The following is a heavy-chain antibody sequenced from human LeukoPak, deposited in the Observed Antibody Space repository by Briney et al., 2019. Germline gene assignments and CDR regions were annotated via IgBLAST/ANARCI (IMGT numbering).Heavy chain of an antibody. CDR3: ARWLIVRDTGYFDY. CDR2: IYYSGST. D-gene: IGHD3-10*01. J-gene: IGHJ4*02. Sequence: SETLSLTCTVSGGSISSGGYYWSWIRQHPGKGLEWIGYIYYSGSTYYNPSLKSRVTISVDTSKNQFSLKLSSVTAADTAVYYCARWLIVRDTGYFDYWGQGTLVTVSP. V-gene: IGHV4-31*03. CDR1: GGSISSGGYY.